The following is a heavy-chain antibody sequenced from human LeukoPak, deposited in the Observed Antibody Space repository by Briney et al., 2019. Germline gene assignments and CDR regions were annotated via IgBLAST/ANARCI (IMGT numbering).Heavy chain of an antibody. J-gene: IGHJ4*02. D-gene: IGHD3-22*01. CDR3: ARQKILDDNYDSSGYYVDQ. V-gene: IGHV4-39*01. Sequence: SETLSLTCTVSNGSIITSSYYWGWIRQPPGKGLEWIGSIYYRGRTYYNPSLKIRVTISADTSKNQFSLNLSSVTASDTAVHYCARQKILDDNYDSSGYYVDQWGQGSLVTVSS. CDR2: IYYRGRT. CDR1: NGSIITSSYY.